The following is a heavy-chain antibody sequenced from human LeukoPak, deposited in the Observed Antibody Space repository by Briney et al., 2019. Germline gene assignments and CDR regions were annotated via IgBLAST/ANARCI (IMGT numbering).Heavy chain of an antibody. D-gene: IGHD5-18*01. J-gene: IGHJ4*02. V-gene: IGHV3-21*01. CDR2: ISSSSSYI. CDR1: GFTFSSYS. CDR3: ARLPDPYSYGDY. Sequence: GGSLGLSCAASGFTFSSYSMNWVRQAPGKGLEWVSSISSSSSYIYYADSVKGRFTISRDNAKNSLYLQMNSLRAEDTAVYYCARLPDPYSYGDYWGQGTLVTVSS.